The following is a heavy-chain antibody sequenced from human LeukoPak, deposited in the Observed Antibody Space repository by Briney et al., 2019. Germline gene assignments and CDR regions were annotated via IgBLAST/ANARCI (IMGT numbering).Heavy chain of an antibody. CDR3: ARTFLPVDGMDV. Sequence: KASETLSLTCTVSGGSISSYYWSWIRQPPGKGLEWIGYIYYSGSTNYNPSLKSRVTISVDTSKNQFSLKLSSVTAADTAVYYCARTFLPVDGMDVWGQGTTVTVSS. J-gene: IGHJ6*02. D-gene: IGHD3-16*01. CDR2: IYYSGST. CDR1: GGSISSYY. V-gene: IGHV4-59*01.